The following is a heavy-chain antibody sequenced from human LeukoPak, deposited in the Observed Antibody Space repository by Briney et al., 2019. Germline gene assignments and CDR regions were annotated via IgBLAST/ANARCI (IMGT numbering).Heavy chain of an antibody. V-gene: IGHV5-51*01. J-gene: IGHJ4*02. CDR1: GYRFSSYW. CDR3: ARNRGNNTFDY. D-gene: IGHD3-10*01. Sequence: GESLKISCKGSGYRFSSYWIGWVRPMPGKGLGWMGFIYPGESDTRYSPSFQGQVTISADKSISTAYLQWRSLKASDTAMYYCARNRGNNTFDYWGQGILVTVSS. CDR2: IYPGESDT.